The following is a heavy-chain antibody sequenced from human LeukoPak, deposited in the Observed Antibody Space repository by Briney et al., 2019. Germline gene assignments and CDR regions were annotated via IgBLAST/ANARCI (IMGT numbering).Heavy chain of an antibody. CDR1: GGSISSGDSS. V-gene: IGHV4-30-2*01. CDR2: ISHSGKT. J-gene: IGHJ5*02. Sequence: SETLSLTCAVSGGSISSGDSSWNWIRQPPGEGLEWIGYISHSGKTYYNPSLKSRVTISVDRSKNQFSLNLNSVTAADTAVYYCARNPVLGCTAGSCYSRSVWFDPWGQGTLVTVSS. CDR3: ARNPVLGCTAGSCYSRSVWFDP. D-gene: IGHD2-15*01.